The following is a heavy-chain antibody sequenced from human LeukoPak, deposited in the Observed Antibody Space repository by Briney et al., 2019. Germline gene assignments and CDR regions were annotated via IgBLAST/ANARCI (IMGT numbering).Heavy chain of an antibody. Sequence: KTGGSLRLSCAASGFTFSSYAMSWIRQPPGKGLEWIGYIYYSGSTNYNPSLKSRVTISVDTSKNQFSLKLSSVTAADTAVYYCARAYSSSWNVDYWGQGTLVTVSS. CDR3: ARAYSSSWNVDY. CDR2: IYYSGST. CDR1: GFTFSSYA. J-gene: IGHJ4*02. V-gene: IGHV4-59*01. D-gene: IGHD6-13*01.